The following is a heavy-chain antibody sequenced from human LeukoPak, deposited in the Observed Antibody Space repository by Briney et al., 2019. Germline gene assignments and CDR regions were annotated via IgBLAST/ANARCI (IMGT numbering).Heavy chain of an antibody. V-gene: IGHV4-38-2*02. CDR1: GYSISSGYY. CDR2: IYHSGST. D-gene: IGHD3-10*01. CDR3: ARDLVWFGELQPRYFDY. J-gene: IGHJ4*02. Sequence: PSETLSLTCAVSGYSISSGYYWGWIRQPPGKGLEWIGSIYHSGSTYYDPSLKSQVSVSVDTSKNEFSLKLSSVTAADTAVYYCARDLVWFGELQPRYFDYWGQGTLVTVSS.